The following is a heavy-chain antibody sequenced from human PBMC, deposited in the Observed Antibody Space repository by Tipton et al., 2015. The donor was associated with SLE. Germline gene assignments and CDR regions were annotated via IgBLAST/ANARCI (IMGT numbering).Heavy chain of an antibody. CDR1: GISISTHY. D-gene: IGHD6-6*01. J-gene: IGHJ5*02. V-gene: IGHV4-59*11. CDR2: MHNSGDS. Sequence: TLSLTCKVSGISISTHYWSWIRQPPGKGREWIGQMHNSGDSTYNPSLKRRVTISVDTSKNQFSLKLTSVTAADTAVYYCARGGASSKWLDPWGQGILVTVSS. CDR3: ARGGASSKWLDP.